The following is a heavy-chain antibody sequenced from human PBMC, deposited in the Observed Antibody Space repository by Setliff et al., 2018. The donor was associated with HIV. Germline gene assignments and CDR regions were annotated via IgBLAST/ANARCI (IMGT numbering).Heavy chain of an antibody. CDR3: ATDDHCSGGSCFLTMDY. J-gene: IGHJ4*02. V-gene: IGHV1-69*05. Sequence: ASVKVSCKASGGTFSTHVISWVRQAPGQGLEWIEGIIPMFSTVNYAKKYQGRVAITTDESTTTAYMELTGLRSEDTAVYYCATDDHCSGGSCFLTMDYWGLGTLVTVSS. CDR1: GGTFSTHV. CDR2: IIPMFSTV. D-gene: IGHD2-15*01.